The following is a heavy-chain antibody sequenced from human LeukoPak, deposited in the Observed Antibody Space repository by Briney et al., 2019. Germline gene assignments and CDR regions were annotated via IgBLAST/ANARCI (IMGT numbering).Heavy chain of an antibody. CDR3: VRAPPYCGGDCSDWYFDL. CDR2: ISSRSTYI. Sequence: PGGSLRLSCAASGFTFSDYYMSWIRQAPGKGLEWVSSISSRSTYIYYADSVKGRFTISRDSAKNSLYLQMNSLRAEDTAMYYCVRAPPYCGGDCSDWYFDLWGRGTLVTVS. J-gene: IGHJ2*01. V-gene: IGHV3-11*06. CDR1: GFTFSDYY. D-gene: IGHD2-21*02.